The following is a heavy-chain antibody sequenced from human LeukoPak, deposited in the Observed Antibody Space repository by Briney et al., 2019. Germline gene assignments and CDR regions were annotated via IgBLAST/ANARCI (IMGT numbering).Heavy chain of an antibody. Sequence: GGSLRLSCAASGFTFSNAWMSWVRQAPGKGLEWVANIKQDGSEKYYVDSVKGRFTISRDNAKNSLYLQMNSLRAEDTAVYYCARDRSPWSYDFDYWGQGTLVTVSS. CDR1: GFTFSNAW. D-gene: IGHD3-10*01. V-gene: IGHV3-7*01. CDR3: ARDRSPWSYDFDY. J-gene: IGHJ4*02. CDR2: IKQDGSEK.